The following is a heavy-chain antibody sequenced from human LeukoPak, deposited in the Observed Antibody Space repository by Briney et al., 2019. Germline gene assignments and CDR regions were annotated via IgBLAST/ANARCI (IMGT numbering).Heavy chain of an antibody. CDR2: IYHSGST. D-gene: IGHD1-26*01. Sequence: SETLSLTCAVSGGSISIGGYSWSWTRQPPGKGLEWIGYIYHSGSTYYNPSLKSRVTISVDRSKNQFSLKLSSVTAADTAVYYCARGIGSIGGSPFDYWGQGTLVTVSS. CDR3: ARGIGSIGGSPFDY. CDR1: GGSISIGGYS. V-gene: IGHV4-30-2*01. J-gene: IGHJ4*02.